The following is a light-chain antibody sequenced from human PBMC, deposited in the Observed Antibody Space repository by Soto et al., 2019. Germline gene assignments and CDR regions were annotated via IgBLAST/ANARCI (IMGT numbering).Light chain of an antibody. CDR1: QSVSSY. J-gene: IGKJ4*01. CDR2: DTS. V-gene: IGKV3-11*01. CDR3: QQRSNWLLT. Sequence: EIVLTQSAAILSLSPGERATLSCRASQSVSSYLAWYQQKPGQVPRLLIYDTSNRATGIPARFSGSGSGTDFTLTISSLEPEDFAVYYCQQRSNWLLTFGGGTKVEIK.